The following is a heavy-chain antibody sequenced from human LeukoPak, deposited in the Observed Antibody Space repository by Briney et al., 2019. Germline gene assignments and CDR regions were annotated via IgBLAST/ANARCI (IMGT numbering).Heavy chain of an antibody. CDR3: ARHWRHDYSGSYAFDY. CDR2: LYFSGST. CDR1: GDSISSYY. Sequence: SETLSLTFTVSGDSISSYYWSWIRQPPGRGLEGFGFLYFSGSTSYNPSLKSRVTISVDTSKNQLSLKLSSVTAADTAVYYCARHWRHDYSGSYAFDYWGQGTLVTVSS. J-gene: IGHJ4*02. V-gene: IGHV4-59*08. D-gene: IGHD2-15*01.